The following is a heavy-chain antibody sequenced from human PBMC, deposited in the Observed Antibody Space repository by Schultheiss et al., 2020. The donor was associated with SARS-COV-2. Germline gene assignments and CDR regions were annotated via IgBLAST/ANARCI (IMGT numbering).Heavy chain of an antibody. CDR2: ISSSGSTI. V-gene: IGHV3-11*04. CDR3: ARDAYYYDSSGYYGEDAFDI. CDR1: GFTFSDYY. Sequence: GESLKISCAASGFTFSDYYMSWIRQAPGKGLEWVSYISSSGSTIYYADSVKGRFTISRDNAKNSLYLQMNSLRAEDTAVYYCARDAYYYDSSGYYGEDAFDIWGQGTMVTVSS. J-gene: IGHJ3*02. D-gene: IGHD3-22*01.